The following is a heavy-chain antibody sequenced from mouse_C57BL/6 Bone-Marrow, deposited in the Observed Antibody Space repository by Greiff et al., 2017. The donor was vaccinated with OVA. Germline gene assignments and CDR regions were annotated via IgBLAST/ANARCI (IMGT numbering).Heavy chain of an antibody. CDR1: GFPITSGYY. CDR3: AGVAPTFCAY. V-gene: IGHV12-3*01. D-gene: IGHD6-1*01. CDR2: ITHSGET. J-gene: IGHJ3*01. Sequence: VKVVESGPGLVKPSQSLFLTCSITGFPITSGYYWIWIRQSPGKPLEWMGYITHSGETFYNPSLQSPISITRETSKNQFFLQLNSVTTEDTAMYDCAGVAPTFCAYWGQGTLVTVSA.